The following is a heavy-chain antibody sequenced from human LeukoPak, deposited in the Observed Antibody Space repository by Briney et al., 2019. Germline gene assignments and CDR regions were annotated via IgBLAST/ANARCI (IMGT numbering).Heavy chain of an antibody. D-gene: IGHD1-26*01. CDR1: GFTFSSYA. CDR3: AKREEYYYYGMDV. Sequence: GGSLRLSCAASGFTFSSYAMSWVRQAPGQGLEWVSAISGSGGSTYYADSVKGRFTISRDNSKNTLYLQMNSLRAEDTAVYYCAKREEYYYYGMDVWGQGTTATVSS. J-gene: IGHJ6*02. V-gene: IGHV3-23*01. CDR2: ISGSGGST.